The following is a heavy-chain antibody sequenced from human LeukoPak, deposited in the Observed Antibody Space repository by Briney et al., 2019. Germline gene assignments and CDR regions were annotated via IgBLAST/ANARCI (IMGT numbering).Heavy chain of an antibody. Sequence: GESLRLSCAASEFTFSSYWMSWVRQAPGKGLEWVANIKQDGSEKYYVDSVKGRFTISRDDAKNSVYLQMNSLRAEDTAVYYCTRMAWRSRPFDYWGQGTLVTVSS. CDR3: TRMAWRSRPFDY. CDR2: IKQDGSEK. D-gene: IGHD2-2*01. J-gene: IGHJ4*02. CDR1: EFTFSSYW. V-gene: IGHV3-7*01.